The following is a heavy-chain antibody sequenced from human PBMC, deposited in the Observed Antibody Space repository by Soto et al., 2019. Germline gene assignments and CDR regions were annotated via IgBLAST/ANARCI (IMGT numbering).Heavy chain of an antibody. D-gene: IGHD3-3*01. CDR2: ITSSSGSTM. Sequence: EVQLVESGGGLVQPGGSLRLSCAASGFTFSSNGMNWVRQAPGKGLEWISYITSSSGSTMYYADSVKGRFTISRDNAKKSVYLQMHSLRDEDTAVYYCARDVFAGTGYWGQGTLFTVSS. V-gene: IGHV3-48*02. CDR1: GFTFSSNG. CDR3: ARDVFAGTGY. J-gene: IGHJ4*02.